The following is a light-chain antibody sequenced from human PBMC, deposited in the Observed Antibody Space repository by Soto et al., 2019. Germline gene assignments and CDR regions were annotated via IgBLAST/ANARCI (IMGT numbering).Light chain of an antibody. CDR2: DAS. V-gene: IGKV3-11*01. CDR3: QQRSNWLRT. Sequence: EIVLTQSPATLSLSPGERATLSCRASQSVSSYLAWYQQKPGQAPRLLIYDASNRATGTPARFSGSGSGTDFTLTISSLEPEDFAVYYCQQRSNWLRTFGPGTKVDIK. J-gene: IGKJ3*01. CDR1: QSVSSY.